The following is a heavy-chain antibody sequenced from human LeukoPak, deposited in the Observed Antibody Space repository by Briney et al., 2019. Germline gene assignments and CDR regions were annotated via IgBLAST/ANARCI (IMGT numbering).Heavy chain of an antibody. Sequence: PEGSLRLSCAASGFTFSSYETDWVRQAPGKGLEWFSYISSSGSTIYYADSVKGRFTISRDNAKNSLYLQMNSLRAEDTAVYYCAKEVTPDRSGFDAFDIWGQGTMVTVSS. CDR3: AKEVTPDRSGFDAFDI. V-gene: IGHV3-48*03. D-gene: IGHD3-22*01. CDR2: ISSSGSTI. J-gene: IGHJ3*02. CDR1: GFTFSSYE.